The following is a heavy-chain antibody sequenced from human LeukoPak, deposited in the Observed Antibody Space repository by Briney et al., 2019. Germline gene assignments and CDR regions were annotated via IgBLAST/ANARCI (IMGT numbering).Heavy chain of an antibody. CDR2: INQRRNT. Sequence: SETLSLTCVVYGESFSGYSWSWIRQPPGKGLEWIGEINQRRNTNYNPSLKSRVTISVDTSKNQFSLKLSSVTAADTAVYYCARHITMVSGWRAQFDYWGQGTLVTVSS. V-gene: IGHV4-34*01. D-gene: IGHD3-10*01. CDR1: GESFSGYS. J-gene: IGHJ4*02. CDR3: ARHITMVSGWRAQFDY.